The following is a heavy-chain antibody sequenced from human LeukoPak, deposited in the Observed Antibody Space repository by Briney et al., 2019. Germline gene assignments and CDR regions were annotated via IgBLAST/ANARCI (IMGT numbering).Heavy chain of an antibody. CDR2: INSDGSST. D-gene: IGHD6-13*01. CDR1: LFTFSSYW. CDR3: ARDRSIAAAGFIDY. V-gene: IGHV3-74*01. J-gene: IGHJ4*02. Sequence: GGSLRLSCAASLFTFSSYWMHWVRQAPGKGLVWVSRINSDGSSTSYADSVKGRFTISRDNAKNTLYLQMNSLRAEDTGVYYCARDRSIAAAGFIDYWGQGTLVTVSS.